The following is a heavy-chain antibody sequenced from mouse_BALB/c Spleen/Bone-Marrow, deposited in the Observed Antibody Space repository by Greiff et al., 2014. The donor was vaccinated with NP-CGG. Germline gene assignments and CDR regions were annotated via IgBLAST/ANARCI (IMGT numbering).Heavy chain of an antibody. Sequence: QVQLQQSGPGLVQPSHSLSITCTVSGFSLTSYCVHWVRQPPGKGLEWLGVILRGRSIVFNATFISRMSISKDNYKSQVFFKMNSMQANDTAIYYCARNKDTTVGDYWGQGTTLTVSS. CDR2: ILRGRSI. CDR1: GFSLTSYC. V-gene: IGHV2-2*02. CDR3: ARNKDTTVGDY. D-gene: IGHD1-1*01. J-gene: IGHJ2*01.